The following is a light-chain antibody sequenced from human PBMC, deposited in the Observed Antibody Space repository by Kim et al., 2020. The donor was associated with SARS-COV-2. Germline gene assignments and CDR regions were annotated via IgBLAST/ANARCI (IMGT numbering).Light chain of an antibody. CDR3: HSRDSSDNHL. J-gene: IGLJ3*02. CDR2: GKN. V-gene: IGLV3-19*01. CDR1: SLRRYY. Sequence: SSELTQDPAVSVALGQTVRITCQGDSLRRYYASWYQQKSGQAPVLVIYGKNNRPSGIPDRVPGSSSGNTASLTITGAQAEDEADYYCHSRDSSDNHLFGG.